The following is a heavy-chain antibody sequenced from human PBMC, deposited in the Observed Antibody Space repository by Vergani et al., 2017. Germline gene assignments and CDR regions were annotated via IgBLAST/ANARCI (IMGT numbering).Heavy chain of an antibody. CDR2: IIPIFGIA. V-gene: IGHV1-69*17. D-gene: IGHD2-21*02. CDR3: ARDQVEAYCGGDCYPDDAFDI. CDR1: GGTFSSYA. J-gene: IGHJ3*02. Sequence: QVQLVQSGAEVKKPGSSVKVSCKASGGTFSSYAISWVRQAPGQGLEWMGGIIPIFGIANYAQKFQGRVTITADKSTSTAYMELSSLRSEDTAVYYCARDQVEAYCGGDCYPDDAFDIWGQGTMVTVSS.